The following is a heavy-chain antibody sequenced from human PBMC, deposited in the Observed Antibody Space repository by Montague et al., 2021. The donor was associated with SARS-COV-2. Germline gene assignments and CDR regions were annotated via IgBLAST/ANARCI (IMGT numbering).Heavy chain of an antibody. CDR3: ARVKWELSVGNVFDI. CDR1: GGSISSSSCY. Sequence: SETLSLTCTVSGGSISSSSCYWAWLRQPPGKGLEWIGSIYHSESTFYNPSLKSRVSMSVDTSKNQFSLKLSPVTAADTVMYYCARVKWELSVGNVFDIWGQGTMVTVSS. D-gene: IGHD1-26*01. J-gene: IGHJ3*02. CDR2: IYHSEST. V-gene: IGHV4-39*01.